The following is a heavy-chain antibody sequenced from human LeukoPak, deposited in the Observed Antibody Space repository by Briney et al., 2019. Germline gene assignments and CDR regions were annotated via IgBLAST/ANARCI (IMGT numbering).Heavy chain of an antibody. Sequence: GGSLRLSCAASGFTFSSYAMSWVRQAPGKGLEWVSYISSSGSTIYYADSVKGRFTISRDNAKNSLYLQMNSLRAEDTAVYYCARVGRKGGYYYDSSGYYSEVDYWGQGTLVTVSS. CDR3: ARVGRKGGYYYDSSGYYSEVDY. CDR1: GFTFSSYA. D-gene: IGHD3-22*01. CDR2: ISSSGSTI. J-gene: IGHJ4*02. V-gene: IGHV3-48*04.